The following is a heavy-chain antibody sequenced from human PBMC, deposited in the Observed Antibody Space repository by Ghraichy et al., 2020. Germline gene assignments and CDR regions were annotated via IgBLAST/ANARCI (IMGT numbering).Heavy chain of an antibody. CDR1: GGSISSGGYY. CDR3: AGTMIDAFDI. D-gene: IGHD3-22*01. Sequence: SETLSLTCTVSGGSISSGGYYWSWIRQHPGKGLEWIGYIYYSGSTYYNPSLKSRVTISVDTSKNQFSLKLSSVTAADTAVYYCAGTMIDAFDIWGQGTMVTVSS. CDR2: IYYSGST. V-gene: IGHV4-31*03. J-gene: IGHJ3*02.